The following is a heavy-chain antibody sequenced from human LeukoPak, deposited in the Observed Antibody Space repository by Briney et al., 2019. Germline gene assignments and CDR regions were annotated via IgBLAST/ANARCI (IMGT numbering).Heavy chain of an antibody. CDR3: ARSPVYYYDSSGYYTPRYFDL. D-gene: IGHD3-22*01. CDR1: GGSISSSSYY. CDR2: IYYSGST. Sequence: PSETLSLTCTVSGGSISSSSYYWGWIRQPPGKGLEWIGSIYYSGSTYYNPSLKSRVTISVDTAKNQFSLKLSPVTAADTAVYYCARSPVYYYDSSGYYTPRYFDLWGRGTLVTVSS. V-gene: IGHV4-39*07. J-gene: IGHJ2*01.